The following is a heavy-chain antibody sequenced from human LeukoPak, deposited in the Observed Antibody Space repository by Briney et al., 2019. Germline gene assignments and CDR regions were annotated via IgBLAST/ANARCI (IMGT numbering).Heavy chain of an antibody. CDR3: ARAAGGWDLYYYYYGMDV. Sequence: ASVKVSCKASRYTFTSYDINWVRQATGQGLEWMGWMNPNSGNTGYAQKFQGRVTMTRNTSISTAYMELSSLRSEDTAVYYCARAAGGWDLYYYYYGMDVWGQGTTVTVSS. CDR2: MNPNSGNT. V-gene: IGHV1-8*01. CDR1: RYTFTSYD. D-gene: IGHD6-19*01. J-gene: IGHJ6*02.